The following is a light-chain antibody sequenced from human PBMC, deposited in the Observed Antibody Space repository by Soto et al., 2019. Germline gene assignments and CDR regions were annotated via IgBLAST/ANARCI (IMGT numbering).Light chain of an antibody. V-gene: IGKV1-39*01. J-gene: IGKJ5*01. CDR2: AAS. CDR1: ESISRH. CDR3: QQTYSTLSIT. Sequence: DIQMTQSPSSLSASVGDRVTITCRASESISRHLNWYQQKPGKAPKILIYAASSLQNGVPSRFRGSGSGTDFTITITNLHTEDFATYYCQQTYSTLSITFGQGTRLDI.